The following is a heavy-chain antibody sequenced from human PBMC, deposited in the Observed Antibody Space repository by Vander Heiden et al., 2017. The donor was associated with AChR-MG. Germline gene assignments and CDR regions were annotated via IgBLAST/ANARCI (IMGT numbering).Heavy chain of an antibody. CDR1: GFTFSSYG. D-gene: IGHD6-13*01. CDR3: AKDKSSLKVFDY. CDR2: ISYDGSNK. Sequence: QVQLVESGGGVVQPGRSLRLSCAASGFTFSSYGMHWVRQAPGKGLEWVAVISYDGSNKYYADSVKGRFTISRDNSKNTLYLQMNSLRAEDTAVYYCAKDKSSLKVFDYWGQGTLVTVSS. J-gene: IGHJ4*02. V-gene: IGHV3-30*18.